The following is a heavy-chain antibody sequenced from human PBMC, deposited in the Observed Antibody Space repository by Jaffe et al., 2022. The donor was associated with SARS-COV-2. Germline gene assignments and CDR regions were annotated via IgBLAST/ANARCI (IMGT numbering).Heavy chain of an antibody. CDR3: AGVQWAWGRNLQNWFDP. D-gene: IGHD7-27*01. CDR2: ISLRNGDT. Sequence: QVQLTQSGAEVKTPGASVKVSCKASNYTFSRHGVTWVRQAPGQGLEWVGWISLRNGDTTYAQKFQDRVTMTIDTTTGTAYMDLRSLRSDDTAVYYCAGVQWAWGRNLQNWFDPWGQGTLVTVSS. CDR1: NYTFSRHG. V-gene: IGHV1-18*01. J-gene: IGHJ5*02.